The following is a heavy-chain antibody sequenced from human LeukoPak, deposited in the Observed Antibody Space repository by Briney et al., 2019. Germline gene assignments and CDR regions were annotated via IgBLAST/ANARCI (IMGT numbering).Heavy chain of an antibody. V-gene: IGHV1-69*13. CDR2: IIPIFGTA. CDR3: ATPLRFLEWLPSL. CDR1: GGTFSSYA. Sequence: SVKVSCKASGGTFSSYAISWVRQAPGQGLEWMGGIIPIFGTADYAQKFQGRVTITADESTSTAYMELSSLRSEDTAVYYCATPLRFLEWLPSLWGQGTLVTVSS. J-gene: IGHJ4*02. D-gene: IGHD3-3*01.